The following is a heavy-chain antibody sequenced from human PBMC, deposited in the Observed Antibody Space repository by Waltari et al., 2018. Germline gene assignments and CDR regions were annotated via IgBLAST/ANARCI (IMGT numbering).Heavy chain of an antibody. CDR2: IYHNGHT. CDR3: ARGNYHDSPRLDW. J-gene: IGHJ4*01. D-gene: IGHD3-22*01. Sequence: QTQLHQWGAGLVKPSETLSLTCAVFAGSFGDYFWTWVRHSPGKGLEWIGEIYHNGHTNYNPSRGRRVTISLDTSKNQCSLKLTSVTAADTAVYYCARGNYHDSPRLDWWGHGNLVTVSS. CDR1: AGSFGDYF. V-gene: IGHV4-34*01.